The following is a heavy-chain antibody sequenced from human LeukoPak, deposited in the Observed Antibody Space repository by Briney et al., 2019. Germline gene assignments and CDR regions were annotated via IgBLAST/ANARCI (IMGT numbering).Heavy chain of an antibody. J-gene: IGHJ3*02. V-gene: IGHV3-30*04. CDR2: ISYDGSNK. D-gene: IGHD3-10*01. Sequence: GGSLRLSCAASGFTFSSYAMHWVRQAPGKGLEWVAVISYDGSNKYYADSVKGRFTISRDNSKNTLYLQMNSLRAEDTAVYYCAKEGAIWFGELLHNAFDIWGQGTMVTVSS. CDR3: AKEGAIWFGELLHNAFDI. CDR1: GFTFSSYA.